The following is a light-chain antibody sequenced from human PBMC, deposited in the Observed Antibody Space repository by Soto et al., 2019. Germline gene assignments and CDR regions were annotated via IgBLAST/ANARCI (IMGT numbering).Light chain of an antibody. J-gene: IGKJ1*01. Sequence: DIQMTQSPSTLSASVGDRVTITCRASQSISSWVAWYQQKPGKAPKLLIYKASSLESGVPSRFSGSGSGTEFTLTISSLQPDDFATYYCQQYNSLWTVGQGTKVEIK. V-gene: IGKV1-5*03. CDR2: KAS. CDR3: QQYNSLWT. CDR1: QSISSW.